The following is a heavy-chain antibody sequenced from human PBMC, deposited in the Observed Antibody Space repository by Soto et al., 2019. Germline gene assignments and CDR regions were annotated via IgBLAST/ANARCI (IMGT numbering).Heavy chain of an antibody. J-gene: IGHJ6*02. CDR2: IYYSGST. CDR3: PRDQQSHLLSPTYYYYGMDV. V-gene: IGHV4-31*03. D-gene: IGHD2-2*01. Sequence: AQSLSLTCTLAGGSIGSGGYYWSWIRKHPGTGLERIGYIYYSGSTYYNPSLKSRVNISVDTSKNQFSLKLSSVTAADTAVYYCPRDQQSHLLSPTYYYYGMDVWGQETTLPVPS. CDR1: GGSIGSGGYY.